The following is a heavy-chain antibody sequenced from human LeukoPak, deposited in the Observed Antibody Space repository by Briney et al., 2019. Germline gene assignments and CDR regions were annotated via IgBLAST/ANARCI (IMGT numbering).Heavy chain of an antibody. CDR2: IGTSSSYI. J-gene: IGHJ6*02. CDR1: GFTFSSYD. D-gene: IGHD1-1*01. Sequence: GGSLRLSCAASGFTFSSYDMTWVRQAPGKGLEWVSSIGTSSSYIYYADSVKGRFTISRDNAKNSLYLQMNRLRAEDTAVYYCASPTIPPVQPERRGFPVIYYGMDVWGQGTTVTVSS. V-gene: IGHV3-21*01. CDR3: ASPTIPPVQPERRGFPVIYYGMDV.